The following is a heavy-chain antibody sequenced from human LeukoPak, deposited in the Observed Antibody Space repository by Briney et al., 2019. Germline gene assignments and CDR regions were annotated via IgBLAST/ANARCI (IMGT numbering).Heavy chain of an antibody. D-gene: IGHD3-10*01. Sequence: SETLSLTCTVPDNSISSFYWSWIRQPPGKGLEWIGFVYKTGHTNYNPSLKSRVAISLDGSKSQVSLRLTSVTAADMAVYYCAPHRFGEPHFEYWGRGTLVSVSS. J-gene: IGHJ4*02. CDR1: DNSISSFY. V-gene: IGHV4-59*08. CDR3: APHRFGEPHFEY. CDR2: VYKTGHT.